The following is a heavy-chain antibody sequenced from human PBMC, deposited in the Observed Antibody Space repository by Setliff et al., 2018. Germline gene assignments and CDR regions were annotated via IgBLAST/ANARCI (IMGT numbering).Heavy chain of an antibody. Sequence: ASVKVSCKASGNIFTGHFLRWMRQAPGQGLEWMGWINTNTGNPSYAQGFTGRFVFSLDTSVSTAYLQISSLKAEDTAIYYCARGSRFGTIVYRGDYYLDVWGKGTTVTVSS. CDR2: INTNTGNP. J-gene: IGHJ6*03. D-gene: IGHD3-10*01. CDR3: ARGSRFGTIVYRGDYYLDV. V-gene: IGHV7-4-1*02. CDR1: GNIFTGHF.